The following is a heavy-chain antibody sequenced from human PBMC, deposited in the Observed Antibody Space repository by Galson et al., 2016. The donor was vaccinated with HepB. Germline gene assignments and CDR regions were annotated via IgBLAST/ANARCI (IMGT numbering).Heavy chain of an antibody. V-gene: IGHV1-18*04. D-gene: IGHD4-17*01. CDR1: GYTFTNYG. J-gene: IGHJ4*02. CDR2: ISVYDGNT. CDR3: ARLLTTVTAGRDYFDY. Sequence: SVKVSCKASGYTFTNYGITWVRRAPGQGLEWMGWISVYDGNTNYAQKLQGRVTMTTDTSTSTAYMEVRNLRSDDTAVYYCARLLTTVTAGRDYFDYWGQGSLVTVSS.